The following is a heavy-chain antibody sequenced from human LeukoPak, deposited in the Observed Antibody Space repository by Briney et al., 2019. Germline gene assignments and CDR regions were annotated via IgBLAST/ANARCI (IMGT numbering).Heavy chain of an antibody. J-gene: IGHJ5*02. V-gene: IGHV1-18*01. CDR3: ARVVLEYYYDSSGYSLGNWFDP. Sequence: GASVKVSCKASGYTFTSYGISWVRQAPGQGLEWMGWISAYNGNTNYAQKLQGRVTMTTDTSTSTAYRELRSLRSDDTAVYYCARVVLEYYYDSSGYSLGNWFDPWGQGTLVTVSS. CDR1: GYTFTSYG. D-gene: IGHD3-22*01. CDR2: ISAYNGNT.